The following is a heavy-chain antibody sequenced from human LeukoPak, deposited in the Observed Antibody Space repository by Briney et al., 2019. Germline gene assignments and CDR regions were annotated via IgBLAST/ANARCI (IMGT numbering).Heavy chain of an antibody. CDR2: IYYSGYT. CDR3: ARISNWNDGYFDY. J-gene: IGHJ4*02. D-gene: IGHD1-1*01. CDR1: GGSISSYY. Sequence: SETLSLTCPDSGGSISSYYWSWLRQPPGKGLEWIGYIYYSGYTNYNPSLKSRVTISVDTFKNQFSLKLSSVTAADTAVYYCARISNWNDGYFDYWGQGTLVFVSS. V-gene: IGHV4-59*01.